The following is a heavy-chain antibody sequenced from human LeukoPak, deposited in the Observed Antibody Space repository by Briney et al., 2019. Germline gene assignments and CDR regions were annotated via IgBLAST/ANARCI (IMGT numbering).Heavy chain of an antibody. CDR1: GGSILTTNW. V-gene: IGHV4-4*02. J-gene: IGHJ4*02. Sequence: SGTLSLTCAVSGGSILTTNWWSWVRQPPGKGLEWIGEVHLSGTSNYNPSLKSRVSMSIDKSKNQLSLKLTSVTAADTAMYYGLWGQGTLVTVSS. CDR2: VHLSGTS. CDR3: L.